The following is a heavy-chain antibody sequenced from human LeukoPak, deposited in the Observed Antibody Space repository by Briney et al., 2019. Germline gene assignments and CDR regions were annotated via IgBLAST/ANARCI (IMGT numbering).Heavy chain of an antibody. CDR1: GYTFTGSGWY. J-gene: IGHJ4*02. V-gene: IGHV1-2*02. CDR2: IHPNKGAT. CDR3: ARDGPAQMVDFDY. Sequence: ASVKVSCKASGYTFTGSGWYLYWLRQAPGQGLECVGWIHPNKGATLYAQKVQGRVAMTTDTSISTSYMELSRLRPDDTAMYYCARDGPAQMVDFDYWGQGTLVTVSS. D-gene: IGHD3-10*01.